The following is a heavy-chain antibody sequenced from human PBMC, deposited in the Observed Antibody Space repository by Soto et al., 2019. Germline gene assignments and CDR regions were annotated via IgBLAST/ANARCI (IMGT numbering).Heavy chain of an antibody. D-gene: IGHD3-3*01. V-gene: IGHV3-11*01. CDR2: SSNRDRST. CDR3: ARAWKIEKFGVISMSKGLDV. J-gene: IGHJ6*02. Sequence: QVQLVESGGGLVKPGGSLRLSCAASGFIFSDYYMTWIRQAPGKGLEWLSCSSNRDRSTYYADFVKDRFVVSKDNAKNLVYLQMNSLRAEDTAVYFCARAWKIEKFGVISMSKGLDVWGQGTTVTVSS. CDR1: GFIFSDYY.